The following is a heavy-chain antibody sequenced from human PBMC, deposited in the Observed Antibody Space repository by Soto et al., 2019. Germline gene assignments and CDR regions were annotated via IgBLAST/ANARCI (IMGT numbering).Heavy chain of an antibody. CDR2: ISGSGGST. D-gene: IGHD6-13*01. Sequence: GGSLRLSCAASGFTFSSYAMSWVRQAPGKGLEWVSAISGSGGSTYYADSVKGRFTISRDNSKNTLYLQMNSLRAEDTAVYYCAKGGNHQLVPLGKYYFDYWGQGTLVTVSS. V-gene: IGHV3-23*01. CDR3: AKGGNHQLVPLGKYYFDY. CDR1: GFTFSSYA. J-gene: IGHJ4*02.